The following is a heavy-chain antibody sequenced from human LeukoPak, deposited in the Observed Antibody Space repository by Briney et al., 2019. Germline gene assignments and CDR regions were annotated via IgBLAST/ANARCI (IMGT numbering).Heavy chain of an antibody. V-gene: IGHV4-38-2*02. CDR3: ARDHSYGSGSYHFDY. CDR2: IYHSGST. D-gene: IGHD3-10*01. J-gene: IGHJ4*02. CDR1: GYSLSSGYY. Sequence: SETLSLTCAVSGYSLSSGYYWGWIRRPPGKGLEWIGSIYHSGSTYYNPSLKSRVTISVDTSKIQFSLKLSSVTAADTAVYYCARDHSYGSGSYHFDYWGQGTLVTVSS.